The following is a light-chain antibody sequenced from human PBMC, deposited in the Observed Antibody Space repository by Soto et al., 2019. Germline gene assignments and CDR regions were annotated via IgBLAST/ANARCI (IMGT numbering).Light chain of an antibody. CDR1: SSNIGAGYD. CDR2: GDS. V-gene: IGLV1-40*01. Sequence: QSVLTQPPSVSGAPGQRVTISCTGSSSNIGAGYDVNWYQQLPGTAPKLLIFGDSNRPSGVPDRFSGSKSGTSASLAITGLQADDEADYYCQSYDSRLSGSDVFGAGTQLTVL. J-gene: IGLJ7*01. CDR3: QSYDSRLSGSDV.